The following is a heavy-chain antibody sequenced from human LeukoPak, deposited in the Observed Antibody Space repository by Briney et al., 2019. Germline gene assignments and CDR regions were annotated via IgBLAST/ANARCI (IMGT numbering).Heavy chain of an antibody. CDR3: ARVGKYDSSGYGAFDI. Sequence: GASVKVSCKASGGTFSSYAISWVRQAPGQGLEWMGRIIPILGIANYAQKFQGRVTITADKSTSTAYMELSSLRSEDTAVYYCARVGKYDSSGYGAFDIWGQGTMVTVSS. V-gene: IGHV1-69*04. D-gene: IGHD3-22*01. CDR2: IIPILGIA. J-gene: IGHJ3*02. CDR1: GGTFSSYA.